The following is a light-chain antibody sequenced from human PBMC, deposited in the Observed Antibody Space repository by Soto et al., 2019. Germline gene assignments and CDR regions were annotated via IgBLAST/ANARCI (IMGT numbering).Light chain of an antibody. J-gene: IGKJ2*01. Sequence: ESVLTQSPGTLSLSPGERATLSCRASQSISSIYLAWYQQKPGQAPRLLIYGASSRATGVPDRFSGSGSGTEFTLTISGLEPEDFAVYYGQRYDRSPLFTFGQGTRLEI. CDR2: GAS. CDR3: QRYDRSPLFT. CDR1: QSISSIY. V-gene: IGKV3-20*01.